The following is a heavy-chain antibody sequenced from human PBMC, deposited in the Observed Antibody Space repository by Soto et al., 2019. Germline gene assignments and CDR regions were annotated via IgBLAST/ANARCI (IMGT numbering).Heavy chain of an antibody. CDR1: GDSVSSDSAA. CDR3: SRMTGSGVAGTIHDDY. Sequence: SQSLSLNCAISGDSVSSDSAAWNWIRQSPSRGIEWLGRTYYRSKWYNDYAVSVKSRITINPDTSKNQFSLQLNSVTPEDTAVYYCSRMTGSGVAGTIHDDYWGHRTRVTVSS. CDR2: TYYRSKWYN. J-gene: IGHJ4*01. D-gene: IGHD6-19*01. V-gene: IGHV6-1*01.